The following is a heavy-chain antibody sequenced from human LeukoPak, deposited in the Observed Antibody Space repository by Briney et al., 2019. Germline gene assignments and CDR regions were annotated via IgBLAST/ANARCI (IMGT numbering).Heavy chain of an antibody. CDR3: ARDQWELPLDY. J-gene: IGHJ4*02. CDR2: IYYSGST. V-gene: IGHV4-39*07. Sequence: WVRQAPGKGLEWIGSIYYSGSTYYNPSLKSRVTISVDTSKNQFSLKLSSVTAADTAVYYCARDQWELPLDYWGQGTLVTVSS. D-gene: IGHD1-26*01.